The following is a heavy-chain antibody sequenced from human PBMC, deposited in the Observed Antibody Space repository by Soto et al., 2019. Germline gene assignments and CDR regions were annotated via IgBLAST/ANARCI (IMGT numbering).Heavy chain of an antibody. D-gene: IGHD3-3*01. CDR3: ATLHYDFWSGYPDPHYYTGV. CDR1: GYTFTSYG. CDR2: ISAYNGNT. V-gene: IGHV1-18*01. J-gene: IGHJ6*03. Sequence: ASVKFSCKASGYTFTSYGISWVRQAPVQGLEWMGWISAYNGNTNYAQKLQGRVTMTTDTSTSTAYMELRSLRSDDTAVYYCATLHYDFWSGYPDPHYYTGVWGKGTTVTVSS.